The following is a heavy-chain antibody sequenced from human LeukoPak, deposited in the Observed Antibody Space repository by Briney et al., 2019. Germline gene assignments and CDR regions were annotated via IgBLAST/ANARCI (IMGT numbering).Heavy chain of an antibody. CDR3: AKGGVTVFDY. Sequence: GGSLRLSCAASGFTFSSYGMHWVRQAPGKGLEWVAVISYDGSNKYYADSVKGRFTISRDNSKNTLYLQMNSLRAEDTAVYYCAKGGVTVFDYWGQGTLVTVSS. D-gene: IGHD4-17*01. CDR1: GFTFSSYG. J-gene: IGHJ4*02. V-gene: IGHV3-30*18. CDR2: ISYDGSNK.